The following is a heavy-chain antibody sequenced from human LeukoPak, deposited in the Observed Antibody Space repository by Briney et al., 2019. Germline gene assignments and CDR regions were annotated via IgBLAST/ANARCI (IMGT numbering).Heavy chain of an antibody. J-gene: IGHJ5*02. CDR3: ARGYNWFDP. Sequence: SETLSLTCTVSGGSISSYYWSWIRQPPGKGLEYIGYIYYSGSTSYNPSLKSRVTISVDTSKNQFSLKLSSVTTADTAVYYCARGYNWFDPWGQGTLVTVYS. CDR2: IYYSGST. CDR1: GGSISSYY. V-gene: IGHV4-59*01.